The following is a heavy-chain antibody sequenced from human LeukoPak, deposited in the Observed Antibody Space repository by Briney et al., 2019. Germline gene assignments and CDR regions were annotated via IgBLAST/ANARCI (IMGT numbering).Heavy chain of an antibody. Sequence: GASVTVSYTTSGYTFTIYGVSWVRQAPGQRLEGMGWISTYNYNTNYAQKFRGRVTLTKDTSTSTVYMELRSLRFDDTAIYYCARQVDTSMALPDYWGQGTLVTVSS. CDR1: GYTFTIYG. V-gene: IGHV1-18*01. J-gene: IGHJ4*02. CDR2: ISTYNYNT. D-gene: IGHD5-18*01. CDR3: ARQVDTSMALPDY.